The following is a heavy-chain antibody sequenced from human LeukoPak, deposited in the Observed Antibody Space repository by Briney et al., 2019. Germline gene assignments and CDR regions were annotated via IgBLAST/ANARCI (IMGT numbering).Heavy chain of an antibody. V-gene: IGHV4-59*01. Sequence: SGTLSLTCTVSGGSISSYYWSWIRQPPGKGLEWIGYIYYSGSTNYNPSLKSRVTISVDTSKNQFSLKLSSVTAADTAVYYCARGLWFGELLSPYYYYYMDVWGKGTTVTVSS. J-gene: IGHJ6*03. CDR3: ARGLWFGELLSPYYYYYMDV. CDR1: GGSISSYY. D-gene: IGHD3-10*01. CDR2: IYYSGST.